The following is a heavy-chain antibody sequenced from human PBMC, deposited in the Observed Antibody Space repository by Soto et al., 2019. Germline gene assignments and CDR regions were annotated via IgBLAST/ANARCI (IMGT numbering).Heavy chain of an antibody. CDR1: GGSISSGGYY. Sequence: SETLSLTCTVSGGSISSGGYYWSWIRQHPGKGLEWIGYIYYSGSTYYNPSLKSRVTISVDTSKNQFSLKLSSVTAADTAVYYCARGAALDGNYNEENGMDVWGQGTTVTVSS. V-gene: IGHV4-31*03. J-gene: IGHJ6*02. CDR3: ARGAALDGNYNEENGMDV. CDR2: IYYSGST. D-gene: IGHD4-17*01.